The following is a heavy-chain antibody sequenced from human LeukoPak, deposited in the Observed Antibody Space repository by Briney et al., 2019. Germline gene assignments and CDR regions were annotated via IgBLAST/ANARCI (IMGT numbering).Heavy chain of an antibody. CDR1: GFTFSNAW. CDR2: IKSKTDGGTT. Sequence: KPGGSLRLSCAASGFTFSNAWMSWVRQAPGKGLEWVGRIKSKTDGGTTDYAAPVKGRFTISRDDSKNTLYPQMNSLKTEDTAVYYCTTLRRLRLWLVPSVVLNDYWGQGTLVTVSS. CDR3: TTLRRLRLWLVPSVVLNDY. D-gene: IGHD6-19*01. J-gene: IGHJ4*02. V-gene: IGHV3-15*01.